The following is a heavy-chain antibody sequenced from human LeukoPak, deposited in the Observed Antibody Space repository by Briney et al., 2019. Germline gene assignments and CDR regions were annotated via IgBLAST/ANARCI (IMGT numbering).Heavy chain of an antibody. Sequence: AGGSLRLSCAASGCTFSSYAMSWVRQAPGKGLEWVSAISCSGGSTYYADSVKGRLTISRDNSKNTLYLQMNSLRAEDTAVYSCALAVAGDFDYWGQGPLVTVSS. CDR2: ISCSGGST. CDR1: GCTFSSYA. D-gene: IGHD6-19*01. CDR3: ALAVAGDFDY. J-gene: IGHJ4*02. V-gene: IGHV3-23*01.